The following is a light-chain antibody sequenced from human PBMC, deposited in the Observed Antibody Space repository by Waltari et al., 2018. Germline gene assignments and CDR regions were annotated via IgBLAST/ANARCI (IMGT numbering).Light chain of an antibody. Sequence: QACLTQLPSVSTGLRQTATLPCTGSKNNVGNQGAAWLQQHHGHPPKVLSFRNNDRPSGISERFSASRSGNTAFLTITGLQAEDEADYYCSAWDSDLTAWMFGGGTKLTVL. CDR2: RNN. CDR3: SAWDSDLTAWM. J-gene: IGLJ3*02. CDR1: KNNVGNQG. V-gene: IGLV10-54*04.